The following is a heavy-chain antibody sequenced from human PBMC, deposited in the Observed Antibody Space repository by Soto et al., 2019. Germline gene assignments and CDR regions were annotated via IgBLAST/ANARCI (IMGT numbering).Heavy chain of an antibody. D-gene: IGHD3-22*01. V-gene: IGHV3-23*01. CDR3: AKPLSHYYDSSGYYH. Sequence: EVQLLESGGGLVQPGGSLRLSCAASGFTFSSYAMSWVRQAPGKGLEWVSAISGSGGSTYYADSVKGRFTISRDNSKNTLNLQMNSLRAEDTAVYYCAKPLSHYYDSSGYYHWGQGTLVTVSS. CDR2: ISGSGGST. J-gene: IGHJ5*02. CDR1: GFTFSSYA.